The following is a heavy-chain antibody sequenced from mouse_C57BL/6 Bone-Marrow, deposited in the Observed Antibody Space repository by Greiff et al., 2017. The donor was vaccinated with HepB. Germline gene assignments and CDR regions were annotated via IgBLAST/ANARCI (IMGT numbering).Heavy chain of an antibody. CDR1: GYSFTGYF. CDR3: ARIRGVGYLDY. CDR2: INPYNGDT. V-gene: IGHV1-20*01. J-gene: IGHJ2*01. Sequence: VQLKESGPELVKPGDSVKISCKASGYSFTGYFMNWVMQSHGKSLEWIGSINPYNGDTFYNQKFKGKATLTVDKSSSTAHMELRSLTSEDSAVYYCARIRGVGYLDYWGQGTTLTVSS.